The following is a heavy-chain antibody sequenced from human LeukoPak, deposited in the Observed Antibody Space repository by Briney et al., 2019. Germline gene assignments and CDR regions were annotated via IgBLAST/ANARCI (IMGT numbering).Heavy chain of an antibody. CDR1: GFTFSSYW. CDR2: IKQDGSEK. J-gene: IGHJ6*03. CDR3: ARDVGLTYYDILTGQDIYYYYYMDV. Sequence: GSLRLSCAASGFTFSSYWMSWVRQAPGKGLEWVANIKQDGSEKYYVDSVKGRFTISRDNAKNSLYLQMNSLRAEDTAVYYCARDVGLTYYDILTGQDIYYYYYMDVWGKGTTVTVSS. V-gene: IGHV3-7*01. D-gene: IGHD3-9*01.